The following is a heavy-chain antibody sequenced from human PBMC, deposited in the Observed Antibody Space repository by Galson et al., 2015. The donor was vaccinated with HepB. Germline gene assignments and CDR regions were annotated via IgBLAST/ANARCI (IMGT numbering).Heavy chain of an antibody. V-gene: IGHV1-69*13. D-gene: IGHD2-2*01. CDR2: IIPICGTA. Sequence: SVKVSCKASGDTFTSYSMSWVRQAPGQGLEWMGGIIPICGTANYAQKFQGRVTITADESTSTAYMELSSLRSEDTAVYYCARDGHPIGVARAASHSYGMDVWGQGTTVTVSS. J-gene: IGHJ6*02. CDR3: ARDGHPIGVARAASHSYGMDV. CDR1: GDTFTSYS.